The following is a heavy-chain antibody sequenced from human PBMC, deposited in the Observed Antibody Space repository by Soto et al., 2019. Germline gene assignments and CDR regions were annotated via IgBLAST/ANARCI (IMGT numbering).Heavy chain of an antibody. CDR3: ARDSRGYSYGTDY. CDR2: IWYDGSNK. V-gene: IGHV3-33*01. D-gene: IGHD5-18*01. J-gene: IGHJ4*02. Sequence: QAQLVESGGGVVQPGRSLRLSCAASGFTFSSYGMHWVRQAPGKGLEWVAVIWYDGSNKYYADSVKGRFTISRDNSKNTLYLQMNSLRAEDTAVYYCARDSRGYSYGTDYWGQGTLVTVSS. CDR1: GFTFSSYG.